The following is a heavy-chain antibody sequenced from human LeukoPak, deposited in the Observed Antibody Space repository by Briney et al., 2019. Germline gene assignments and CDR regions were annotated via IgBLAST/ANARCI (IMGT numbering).Heavy chain of an antibody. CDR3: ARNDCSSTSCYDKNWYFDL. V-gene: IGHV4-59*01. J-gene: IGHJ2*01. CDR1: GVPISSYY. CDR2: IYYSGST. D-gene: IGHD2-2*01. Sequence: SETLSLPCTVSGVPISSYYWSWIRQPPGKGLEWIGYIYYSGSTNYNPSLKRPVTISLGPSKDQFFLKLNALPAADHAVYYCARNDCSSTSCYDKNWYFDLWGRGTLVTVSS.